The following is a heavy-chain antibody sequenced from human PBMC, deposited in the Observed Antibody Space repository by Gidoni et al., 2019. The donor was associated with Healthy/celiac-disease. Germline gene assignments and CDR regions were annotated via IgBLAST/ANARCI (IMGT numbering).Heavy chain of an antibody. CDR2: IYYSGST. CDR3: AREGYSYGPWYYYYGMDV. CDR1: GGSISSGDYS. V-gene: IGHV4-30-4*01. D-gene: IGHD5-18*01. Sequence: QVQLQESGPGLVKPSQTLSLTCTVSGGSISSGDYSWSWIRQPPGKGLEWIGYIYYSGSTYYNPSLKSRVTISVDTSKNQFSLKLSSVTAADTAVYYCAREGYSYGPWYYYYGMDVWGQGTTVTVSS. J-gene: IGHJ6*02.